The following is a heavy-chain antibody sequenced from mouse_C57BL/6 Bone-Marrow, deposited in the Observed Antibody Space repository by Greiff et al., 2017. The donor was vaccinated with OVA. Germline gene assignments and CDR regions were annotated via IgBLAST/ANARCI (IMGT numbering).Heavy chain of an antibody. CDR2: INPNNGGT. CDR1: GYTFTDYN. J-gene: IGHJ2*01. CDR3: ARLTPYWDHDY. D-gene: IGHD4-1*01. V-gene: IGHV1-18*01. Sequence: EVQLQQSGPELVKPGASVKIPCKASGYTFTDYNMYWVKQSHGKSLEWIGDINPNNGGTIYNQKFKGKATLTVDKSSSTAYMELRSLTSEDTAVYYCARLTPYWDHDYWGQGTTLTVSS.